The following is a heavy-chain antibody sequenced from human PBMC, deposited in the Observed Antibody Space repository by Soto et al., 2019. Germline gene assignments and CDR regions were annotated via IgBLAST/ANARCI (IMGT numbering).Heavy chain of an antibody. D-gene: IGHD5-12*01. CDR2: INSDGSST. J-gene: IGHJ6*02. CDR1: GFTFSSYW. CDR3: ASGYTRKDYYGMDV. V-gene: IGHV3-74*01. Sequence: PGGSLRLSCAASGFTFSSYWMHWVRQAPGKGLVWVSRINSDGSSTSYADSVKGRFAISRDNAKNTLYLQMNSLRAEDTAVYYCASGYTRKDYYGMDVWGQGTTVTVSS.